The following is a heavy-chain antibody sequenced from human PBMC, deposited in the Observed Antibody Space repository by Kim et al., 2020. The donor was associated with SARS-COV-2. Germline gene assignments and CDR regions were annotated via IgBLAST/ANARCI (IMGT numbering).Heavy chain of an antibody. V-gene: IGHV3-21*01. CDR1: GFTFSSYS. D-gene: IGHD2-15*01. CDR2: ISSSSNYI. J-gene: IGHJ4*02. CDR3: AREELGYCSGGSCLDY. Sequence: GGSLRLSCAASGFTFSSYSMNWVRQAPGKGLEWVSSISSSSNYIYYADSAKGRFTISRDNAKNSLYLQMNSLRAEDTAVYYCAREELGYCSGGSCLDYWGQGTLVTVSS.